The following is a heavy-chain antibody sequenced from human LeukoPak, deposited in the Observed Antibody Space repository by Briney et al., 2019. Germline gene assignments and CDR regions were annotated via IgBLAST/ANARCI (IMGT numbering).Heavy chain of an antibody. J-gene: IGHJ4*02. CDR1: GFTFSSYS. V-gene: IGHV3-21*01. CDR2: IGGSSSYI. Sequence: GGSLRLSCAASGFTFSSYSMYWVRQAPGKGLEWVSSIGGSSSYIYYADSVKGRFTISRDNAKNSLYLQMNSLRAEDTAVYYCASKRGYSSSPFDYWGQGTLVTVSS. D-gene: IGHD6-13*01. CDR3: ASKRGYSSSPFDY.